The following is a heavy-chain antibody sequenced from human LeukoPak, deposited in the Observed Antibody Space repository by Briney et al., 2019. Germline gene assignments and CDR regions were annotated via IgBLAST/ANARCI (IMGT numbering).Heavy chain of an antibody. CDR1: GGSISSSSYY. CDR2: IYYSGST. Sequence: SETLSLTCTVSGGSISSSSYYWGWIRQPPGKGLEWIGSIYYSGSTYYNPSLKSRVTISVDTSKNQFSLKLSSVTAADTAVYYCARDGCSSTGCYLYYYGMDVWGQGTTVTVSS. CDR3: ARDGCSSTGCYLYYYGMDV. J-gene: IGHJ6*02. V-gene: IGHV4-39*07. D-gene: IGHD2-2*01.